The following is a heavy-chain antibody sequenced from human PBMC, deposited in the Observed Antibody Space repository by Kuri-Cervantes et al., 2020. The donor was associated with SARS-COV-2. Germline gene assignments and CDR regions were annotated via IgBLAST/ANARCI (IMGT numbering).Heavy chain of an antibody. V-gene: IGHV1-69*05. CDR2: IIPIFGTA. CDR1: GGTFSSYA. J-gene: IGHJ4*02. CDR3: AISVVTRGFYFDY. Sequence: SVKVSCKASGGTFSSYAISWVRQAPGQGLEWMGGIIPIFGTANYAQKLQGRVTMTTDTSTSTAYIELRSLRSDDTAVYYCAISVVTRGFYFDYWGQGTLVTVSS. D-gene: IGHD4-23*01.